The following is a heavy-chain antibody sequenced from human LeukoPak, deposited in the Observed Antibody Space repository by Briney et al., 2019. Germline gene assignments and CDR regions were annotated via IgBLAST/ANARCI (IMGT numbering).Heavy chain of an antibody. Sequence: SETLSLTCTVSGGSINSYFWSWIRQPPGKGLEWIGYIHYTGSTNYNPSLKSRVTISLDTSKKHFSLSLTSVTAADTAVYYCARVYGDYLFDYWGQGTLVTVSS. V-gene: IGHV4-59*01. J-gene: IGHJ4*02. CDR3: ARVYGDYLFDY. CDR1: GGSINSYF. D-gene: IGHD4-17*01. CDR2: IHYTGST.